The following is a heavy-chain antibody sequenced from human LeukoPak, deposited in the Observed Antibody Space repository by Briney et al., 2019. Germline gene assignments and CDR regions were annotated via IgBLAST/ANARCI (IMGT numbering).Heavy chain of an antibody. J-gene: IGHJ4*02. CDR2: VKSQTDGGTA. D-gene: IGHD2-2*02. CDR1: GFIFSRYN. Sequence: GGSLRLSCAASGFIFSRYNMNWVRQAPGKGLEWVGRVKSQTDGGTADYAAPVKGRFTISRDDSKNMLYLQMDSLKTEDTAIYFCTTRGYCSGASCYSDFWGQGTLVTVSA. V-gene: IGHV3-15*07. CDR3: TTRGYCSGASCYSDF.